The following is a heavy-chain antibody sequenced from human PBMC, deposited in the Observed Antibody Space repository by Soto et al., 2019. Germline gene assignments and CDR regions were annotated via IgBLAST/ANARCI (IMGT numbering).Heavy chain of an antibody. CDR1: GFTFSSYA. CDR2: ISGSGGST. CDR3: ATDLNWSGT. J-gene: IGHJ3*01. Sequence: GGSLRLSCAASGFTFSSYAMSWVRQAPGKGLEWVSAISGSGGSTYYADSVKGRFTISRDNAKNSLSLQMNSLRAEDTALYYCATDLNWSGTWGQGTMVTVSS. D-gene: IGHD3-3*01. V-gene: IGHV3-23*01.